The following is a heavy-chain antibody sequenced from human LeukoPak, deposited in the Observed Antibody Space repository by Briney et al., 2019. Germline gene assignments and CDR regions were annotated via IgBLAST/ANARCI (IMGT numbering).Heavy chain of an antibody. D-gene: IGHD3-3*01. V-gene: IGHV3-43*02. CDR3: VKLNWSGYANWFDP. CDR2: ISGNGGST. Sequence: GGSLRLSCAASGFTFDDYAMHWVRQAPGKGLEWVSLISGNGGSTYYADSVKGRFTISRDNRKNSMYLQMNSLRTEDTALYYCVKLNWSGYANWFDPWGQGTLVTVSS. CDR1: GFTFDDYA. J-gene: IGHJ5*02.